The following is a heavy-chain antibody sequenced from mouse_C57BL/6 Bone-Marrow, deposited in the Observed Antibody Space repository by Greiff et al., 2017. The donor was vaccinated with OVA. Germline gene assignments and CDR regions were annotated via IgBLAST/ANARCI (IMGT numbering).Heavy chain of an antibody. CDR1: GYTFTSYW. V-gene: IGHV1-5*01. Sequence: VQLQQSGTVLARPGASVKMSFKTSGYTFTSYWMHWVKQRPGQGLEWIGAIYPGNSDTSYNQKFKGKAKLTAVTSASTAYMELSSLTNEDSAVYYCTRSYGSSPWFAYWGQGTLVTVSA. D-gene: IGHD1-1*01. CDR3: TRSYGSSPWFAY. J-gene: IGHJ3*01. CDR2: IYPGNSDT.